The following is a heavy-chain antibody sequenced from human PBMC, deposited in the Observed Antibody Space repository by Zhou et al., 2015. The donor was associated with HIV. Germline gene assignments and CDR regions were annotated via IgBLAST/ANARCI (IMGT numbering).Heavy chain of an antibody. CDR3: AKGEGHCVDNTCFRYFDA. V-gene: IGHV3-33*03. J-gene: IGHJ5*02. Sequence: QVQLVESGGGVVQPGRSLRLSCSASGFSFSNSAMTWIRQAPGKGLEWISIIGIRDDNTYYEDSVRGRFKISRDNSRNTLYLQMDSLRVEDTAVYYCAKGEGHCVDNTCFRYFDAWGKGSLVTVSS. CDR2: IGIRDDNT. D-gene: IGHD2-15*01. CDR1: GFSFSNSA.